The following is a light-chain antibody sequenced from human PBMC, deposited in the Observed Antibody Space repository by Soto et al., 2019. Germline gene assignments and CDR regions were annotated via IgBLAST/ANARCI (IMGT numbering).Light chain of an antibody. CDR3: QQYYSAPLT. Sequence: IVLTQSPDSLALSLCERSTINCKSSQSCLFSANNRNYLAWYQKRLGQPPKLLFYWASTRESGVPDRFSGSGSGTDFTLTISSLQAEDVAVYYCQQYYSAPLTFGGGTKV. J-gene: IGKJ4*01. CDR1: QSCLFSANNRNY. V-gene: IGKV4-1*01. CDR2: WAS.